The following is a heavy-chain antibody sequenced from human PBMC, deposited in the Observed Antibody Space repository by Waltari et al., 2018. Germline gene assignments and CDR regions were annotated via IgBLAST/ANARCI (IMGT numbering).Heavy chain of an antibody. CDR1: GGSISSSSYY. J-gene: IGHJ6*03. CDR2: IYYSGST. CDR3: ARTAYYYYYYMDV. Sequence: QLQLQESGPGLVKPSETLSLTCTVSGGSISSSSYYWGWIRQPPGKGLEWIGSIYYSGSTYYNPSLKMRVTISVDTSKNQFSLKLSSVTAADTAVYYCARTAYYYYYYMDVWGKGTTVTVSS. D-gene: IGHD2-21*02. V-gene: IGHV4-39*01.